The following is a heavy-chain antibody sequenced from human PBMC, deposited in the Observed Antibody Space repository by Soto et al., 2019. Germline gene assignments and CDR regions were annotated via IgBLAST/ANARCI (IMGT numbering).Heavy chain of an antibody. V-gene: IGHV3-23*01. CDR3: AQNGQWLATPPVV. CDR1: VFTFSKYV. Sequence: PRWSLRLSCSASVFTFSKYVMSWFRQAPGKGLEWVADITDSGYTWKEADSVKGRFTISRDNSKTTLYLQMNSLRVEDTAVYYCAQNGQWLATPPVVWGPGTLVTVSS. D-gene: IGHD6-19*01. J-gene: IGHJ4*02. CDR2: ITDSGYTW.